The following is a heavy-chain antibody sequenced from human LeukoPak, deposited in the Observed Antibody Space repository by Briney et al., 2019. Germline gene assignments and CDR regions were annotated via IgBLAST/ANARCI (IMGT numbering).Heavy chain of an antibody. CDR3: AKVGSMAGDY. J-gene: IGHJ4*02. Sequence: GGSLRLSCAASGFTFDDYAMHWVRQAPGKGLEWVSGISWNSGSIGYADSVKGRFTISRDNAKNSLYLQMNSLRAEDTAVYYCAKVGSMAGDYWGQGTLVTVSS. D-gene: IGHD2/OR15-2a*01. V-gene: IGHV3-9*01. CDR2: ISWNSGSI. CDR1: GFTFDDYA.